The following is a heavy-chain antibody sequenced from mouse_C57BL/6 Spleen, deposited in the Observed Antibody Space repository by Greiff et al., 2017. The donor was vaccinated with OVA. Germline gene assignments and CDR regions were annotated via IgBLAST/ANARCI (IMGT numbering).Heavy chain of an antibody. CDR1: GYTFTSYW. Sequence: QVQLQQPGAELVMPGASVKLSCKASGYTFTSYWMHWVKQRPGQGLEWIGEIDPSDSYTNYNQKFTGKSTLTVDKSSSTAYMQLSSLTCEDSAVYYCARDDGNYGNDWGEGTTLTVSS. CDR2: IDPSDSYT. V-gene: IGHV1-69*01. CDR3: ARDDGNYGND. J-gene: IGHJ2*01. D-gene: IGHD2-1*01.